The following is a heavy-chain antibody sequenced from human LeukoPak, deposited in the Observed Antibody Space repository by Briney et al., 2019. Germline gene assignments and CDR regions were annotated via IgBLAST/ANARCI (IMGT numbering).Heavy chain of an antibody. D-gene: IGHD3-22*01. CDR3: AREATYYYDSSGYNGDY. CDR1: GFTFSSYA. CDR2: ISHDGSNK. V-gene: IGHV3-30-3*01. J-gene: IGHJ4*02. Sequence: PGGSLRLSCAASGFTFSSYAMHWVRQAPGKGLEWVAVISHDGSNKYYADSVKGRFTISRDNSKNTLYLQMNSLRAEDTAVYYCAREATYYYDSSGYNGDYWGQGTLVTVSS.